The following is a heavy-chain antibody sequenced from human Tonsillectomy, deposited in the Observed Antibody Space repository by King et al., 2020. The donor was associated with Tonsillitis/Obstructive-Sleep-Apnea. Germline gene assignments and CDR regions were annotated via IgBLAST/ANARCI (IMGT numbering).Heavy chain of an antibody. Sequence: VQLVESGGGLVQPGGSLRLSCAASGFTFSSYWMSWVRQAPGKGLEWVANIKQEGGEKNYVDSVKGRFTISRDNAKNSLYLQMNSLRAEDTAIYYCAREITIFGVPNYWGQGTLVTVSS. V-gene: IGHV3-7*04. CDR2: IKQEGGEK. CDR3: AREITIFGVPNY. D-gene: IGHD3-3*01. J-gene: IGHJ4*02. CDR1: GFTFSSYW.